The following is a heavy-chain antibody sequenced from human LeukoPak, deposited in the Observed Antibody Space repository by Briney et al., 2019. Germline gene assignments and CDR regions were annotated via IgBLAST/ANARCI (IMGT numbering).Heavy chain of an antibody. CDR1: GFTFSNAW. V-gene: IGHV3-15*01. D-gene: IGHD3-10*01. J-gene: IGHJ4*02. CDR3: TTDPNYYGSGSYLDY. CDR2: IKSKIDGGTT. Sequence: PGGSLRLSCAASGFTFSNAWMSWVRQAPGKGLEWVGRIKSKIDGGTTDYAAPVKGRFTISRDDSKNTLYLQMNSLKTEDTAVYYCTTDPNYYGSGSYLDYWGQGTLVTVSS.